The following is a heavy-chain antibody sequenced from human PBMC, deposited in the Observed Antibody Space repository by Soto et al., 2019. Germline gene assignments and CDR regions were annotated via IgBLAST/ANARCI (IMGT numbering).Heavy chain of an antibody. CDR2: ISYDGSNK. CDR3: AKDLSSYYYFDF. Sequence: PGGSLRLSCAASGFTFSSYAMHWVRQAPGKGLEWVAVISYDGSNKYYADSVKGRFTISRDNSKNTLYLQMNSLRAEDTAIYFCAKDLSSYYYFDFWGLCTLVTVSS. D-gene: IGHD2-15*01. J-gene: IGHJ4*02. CDR1: GFTFSSYA. V-gene: IGHV3-30-3*01.